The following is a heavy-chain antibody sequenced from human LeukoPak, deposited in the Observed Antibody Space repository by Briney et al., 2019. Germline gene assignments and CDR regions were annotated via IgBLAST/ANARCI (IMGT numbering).Heavy chain of an antibody. D-gene: IGHD4-17*01. CDR3: ARDPTTVTKGFDV. CDR2: ISSIGST. CDR1: DDSFNTHY. J-gene: IGHJ3*01. V-gene: IGHV4-59*11. Sequence: PSETLSLTCSVSDDSFNTHYWTWIRHPPGKGLEWIGYISSIGSTNYNPSLKSRATITVDTSKKQFSLTMTSVTAADTAVYYCARDPTTVTKGFDVWGQGTMVTVSS.